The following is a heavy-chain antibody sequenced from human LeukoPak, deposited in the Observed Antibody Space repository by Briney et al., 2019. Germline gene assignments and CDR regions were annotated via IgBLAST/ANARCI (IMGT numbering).Heavy chain of an antibody. D-gene: IGHD3-22*01. CDR3: ARIVVRTSRPDY. V-gene: IGHV1-2*02. CDR1: GYTFTGYY. CDR2: INPNGGGT. Sequence: ASVKVSCKASGYTFTGYYMHWVRQAPGQGLEWMGWINPNGGGTNYAQKFQGRVTMTRDTSISTAYMELSRLRSDDTAVYYCARIVVRTSRPDYWGQGTLVTVSS. J-gene: IGHJ4*02.